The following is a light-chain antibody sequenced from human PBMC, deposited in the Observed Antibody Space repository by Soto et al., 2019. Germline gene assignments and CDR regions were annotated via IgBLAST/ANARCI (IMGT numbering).Light chain of an antibody. CDR3: QQYNNWPPT. V-gene: IGKV3-15*01. CDR1: QSVSSN. CDR2: GAS. Sequence: EIVMTQSPATLSVSPGERATLSCRASQSVSSNLAWYQQKRGQAPRLLIHGASTRATDIPATFSGSGSGTEFTLTISSLQSEDFAVYYCQQYNNWPPTFGQGTKLEIK. J-gene: IGKJ2*01.